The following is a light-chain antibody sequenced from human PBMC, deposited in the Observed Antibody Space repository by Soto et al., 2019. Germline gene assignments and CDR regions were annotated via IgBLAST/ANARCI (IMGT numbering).Light chain of an antibody. Sequence: IVLTQSPATLSVSQGETATLSCRASQSVSSNLAWYQQKPGQAPRLLMYGASTRATAIPDRFSGSGSGTEFTLNITNLQAEDIAVYYCQQYDTWHVWTFGQGTKVDI. CDR1: QSVSSN. J-gene: IGKJ1*01. CDR3: QQYDTWHVWT. CDR2: GAS. V-gene: IGKV3-15*01.